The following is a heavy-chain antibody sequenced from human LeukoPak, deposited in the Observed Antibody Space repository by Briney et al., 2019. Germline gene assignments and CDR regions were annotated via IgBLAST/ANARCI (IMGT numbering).Heavy chain of an antibody. CDR2: MNPNSGNT. Sequence: ASVKVSCKASGYTFTSYDINWVRQATGQGLEWMGWMNPNSGNTGYAQKFQGRVTMTRNTSISTAYMELSSLRSEDTAVYYCARSGGTRYYYYMDVWGKGTTVTASS. J-gene: IGHJ6*03. CDR3: ARSGGTRYYYYMDV. CDR1: GYTFTSYD. D-gene: IGHD2-8*01. V-gene: IGHV1-8*01.